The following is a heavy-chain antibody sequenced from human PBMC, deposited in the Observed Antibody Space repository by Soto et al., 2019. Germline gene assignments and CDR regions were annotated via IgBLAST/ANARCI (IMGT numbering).Heavy chain of an antibody. V-gene: IGHV4-30-2*01. CDR3: ARGIQLWPITYYFDY. Sequence: SETLSLTCAVSGDSVSSGGFSWSWIRQPPGKGLEWIGYIYHSGTSFYNPSLKSRVTISVDGSKNQFSLKLSSVTAADTAVYYCARGIQLWPITYYFDYWGQGTLVTVSS. CDR1: GDSVSSGGFS. J-gene: IGHJ4*02. D-gene: IGHD5-18*01. CDR2: IYHSGTS.